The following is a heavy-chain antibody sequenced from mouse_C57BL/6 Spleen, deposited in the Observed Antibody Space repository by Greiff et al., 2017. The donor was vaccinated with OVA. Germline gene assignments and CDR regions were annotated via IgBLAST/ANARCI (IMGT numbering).Heavy chain of an antibody. CDR2: IYPGSGNT. CDR3: ASSAGNWDGY. Sequence: QVQLQQSGPELVKPGASVKISCKASGYSFTSYYIHWVKQRPGQGLEWIGWIYPGSGNTKYNEKFKGKGTMTAYTSSSTAYMQLSSLTSEYSAVYYCASSAGNWDGYWGQGTSLTVSS. V-gene: IGHV1-66*01. J-gene: IGHJ2*02. CDR1: GYSFTSYY. D-gene: IGHD4-1*01.